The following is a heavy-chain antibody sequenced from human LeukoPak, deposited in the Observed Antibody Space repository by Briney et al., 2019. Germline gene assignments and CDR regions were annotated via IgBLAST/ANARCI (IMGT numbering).Heavy chain of an antibody. V-gene: IGHV3-7*02. J-gene: IGHJ5*02. CDR2: IEQDGSEK. D-gene: IGHD2-15*01. CDR3: ARGYCSGGSCYSWFDP. Sequence: SGGSLRLSCAVSGFTFSNYWMNWVRQAPGKGLEWVANIEQDGSEKYYVDSVKGRFTISRDNAENSLYLQMNSLRAEDTAVYYCARGYCSGGSCYSWFDPWGQGTLVTVSS. CDR1: GFTFSNYW.